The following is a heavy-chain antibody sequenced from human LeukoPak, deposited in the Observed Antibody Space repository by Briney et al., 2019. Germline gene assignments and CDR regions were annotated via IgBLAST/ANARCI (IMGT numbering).Heavy chain of an antibody. CDR2: INPSGSST. Sequence: ASVKVSCKATGYTFTAYYMHWVRQAPGQGLEWMGLINPSGSSTVYAQKFQGRVTITADESTSTAYMELSSLRSEDTAVYYCARPGTTYYYDSSGYYYHPRSRLDAFDIWGQGTMVTVSS. J-gene: IGHJ3*02. CDR1: GYTFTAYY. D-gene: IGHD3-22*01. CDR3: ARPGTTYYYDSSGYYYHPRSRLDAFDI. V-gene: IGHV1-46*01.